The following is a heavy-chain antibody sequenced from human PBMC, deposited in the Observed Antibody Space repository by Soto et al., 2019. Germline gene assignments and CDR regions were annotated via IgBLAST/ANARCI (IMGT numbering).Heavy chain of an antibody. CDR1: GGTFSSYT. J-gene: IGHJ3*02. V-gene: IGHV1-69*02. Sequence: SVKVSCKASGGTFSSYTISWVRQAPGQGLEWMGRIIPILGIANYAQKFQGRVTITADKSTSTAYMELSSLRSEDTAVYYCASQIAAAGSYAFDIWGQGTMVTVSS. D-gene: IGHD6-13*01. CDR2: IIPILGIA. CDR3: ASQIAAAGSYAFDI.